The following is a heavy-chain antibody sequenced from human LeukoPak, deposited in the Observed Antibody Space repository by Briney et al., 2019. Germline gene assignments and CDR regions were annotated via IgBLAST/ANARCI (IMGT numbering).Heavy chain of an antibody. J-gene: IGHJ3*02. CDR1: GYTFTGYY. CDR3: ARKGDGTASSHDTLDI. Sequence: GASVTVSCKASGYTFTGYYMHWVRPAPGQGLAGMGWINPKSGGTNYAQKFQGRVTMTRDTSISTAYMELSRLRSDDTAVYYCARKGDGTASSHDTLDIWGQGTMVTVSS. V-gene: IGHV1-2*02. CDR2: INPKSGGT. D-gene: IGHD1-26*01.